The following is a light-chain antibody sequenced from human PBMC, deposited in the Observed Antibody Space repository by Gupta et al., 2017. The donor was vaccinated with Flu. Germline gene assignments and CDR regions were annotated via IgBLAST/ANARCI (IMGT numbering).Light chain of an antibody. CDR1: HNIAVY. CDR3: QQSYGTRWT. V-gene: IGKV1-39*01. CDR2: TAA. J-gene: IGKJ1*01. Sequence: DIQMTQSPSYLSASVGERVTITCRASHNIAVYLNWYQQKPGRAPQLLMYTAAILQSGVPSRFSGSGSGTDFTLTINSLQPEDFATYYCQQSYGTRWTFGQGTKVEI.